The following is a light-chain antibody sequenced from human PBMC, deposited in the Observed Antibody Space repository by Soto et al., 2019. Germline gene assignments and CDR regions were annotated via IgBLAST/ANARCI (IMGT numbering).Light chain of an antibody. V-gene: IGKV1-8*01. Sequence: AIRMTQSPASFSASTGDRVTITFRASQGISSYLAWYQQKPGKAPKLLIYAASTLQSGVPSRFSGSGSGTDFTLTISCLQSEDFATYYCQQYNSYFTFGQGTKVDIK. CDR2: AAS. J-gene: IGKJ1*01. CDR3: QQYNSYFT. CDR1: QGISSY.